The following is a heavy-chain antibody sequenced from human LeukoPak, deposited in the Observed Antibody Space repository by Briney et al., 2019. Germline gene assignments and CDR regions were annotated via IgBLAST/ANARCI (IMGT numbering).Heavy chain of an antibody. CDR3: ARVADNAFDI. J-gene: IGHJ3*02. Sequence: GGSLRLSCEASTFTFTPGWMSWVRQAPGKGLEWVAMIKRDGGEKYHMDSVKGRFTISRDNAKKSLYLQMDSLRDEDTAVYYCARVADNAFDIWGQGSMVTVSS. CDR2: IKRDGGEK. D-gene: IGHD2-15*01. CDR1: TFTFTPGW. V-gene: IGHV3-7*04.